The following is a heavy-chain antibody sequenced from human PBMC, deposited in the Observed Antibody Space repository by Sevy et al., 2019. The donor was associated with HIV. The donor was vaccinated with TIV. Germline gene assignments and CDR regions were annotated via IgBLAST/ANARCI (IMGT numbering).Heavy chain of an antibody. D-gene: IGHD3-10*01. J-gene: IGHJ4*02. V-gene: IGHV4-34*01. CDR2: INHSGST. CDR1: GGSFSGYY. Sequence: SETLSLTCAVYGGSFSGYYWSWIRQPPGKGLEWIGEINHSGSTNYNPSLKSRVTISVDTSKNQFSLKLSSVTAADTAVYYCARQYYYGSGSPLHYWGQGTLVTVSS. CDR3: ARQYYYGSGSPLHY.